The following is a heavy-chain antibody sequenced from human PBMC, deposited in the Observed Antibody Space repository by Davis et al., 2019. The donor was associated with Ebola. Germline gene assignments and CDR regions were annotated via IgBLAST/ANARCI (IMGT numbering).Heavy chain of an antibody. J-gene: IGHJ5*02. V-gene: IGHV4-4*01. CDR1: GDSIRTNNW. Sequence: GSLRLSCDVSGDSIRTNNWWSWVRQSPGKGLEWIGEIYHSGTTNYNPSLRSRVTMSVDTSRNQFSLRLSSVTAADAAVYFCACLRGGDYLSNWFDPWGQGTLVTVSS. CDR2: IYHSGTT. D-gene: IGHD2-21*02. CDR3: ACLRGGDYLSNWFDP.